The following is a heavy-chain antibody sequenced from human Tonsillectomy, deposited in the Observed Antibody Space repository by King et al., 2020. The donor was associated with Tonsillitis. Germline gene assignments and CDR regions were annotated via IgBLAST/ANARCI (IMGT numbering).Heavy chain of an antibody. D-gene: IGHD3-16*01. Sequence: VQLVESGGGLVQSGGSLRLSCAASGFTFNTYWMHWVRQAPGKGLVWVSRISRDGTTSSYADSVKGRFTISRDNAKNTLLLQMNSLRPEDTAVYYCVRDFQGGDYWGQGTLVTVSS. V-gene: IGHV3-74*01. CDR3: VRDFQGGDY. CDR1: GFTFNTYW. J-gene: IGHJ4*02. CDR2: ISRDGTTS.